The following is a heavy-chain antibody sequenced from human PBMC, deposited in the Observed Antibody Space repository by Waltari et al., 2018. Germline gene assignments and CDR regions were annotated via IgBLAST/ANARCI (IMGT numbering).Heavy chain of an antibody. J-gene: IGHJ3*02. V-gene: IGHV1-3*01. CDR1: GYTFTSYA. Sequence: QVQLVQSGAEVKKPGASVKVSSKASGYTFTSYAMHWGRQARGQRLEGMCWINAGKGNTKYSQKLQGRVTMTRDASASTAYMELCSLRSEDTAVYYCAIIVARLAFDIWGQGKMVTVSS. D-gene: IGHD6-6*01. CDR3: AIIVARLAFDI. CDR2: INAGKGNT.